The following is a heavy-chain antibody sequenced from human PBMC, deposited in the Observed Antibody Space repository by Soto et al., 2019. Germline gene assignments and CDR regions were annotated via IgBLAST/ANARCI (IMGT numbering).Heavy chain of an antibody. J-gene: IGHJ5*02. CDR1: GNTFTTYS. CDR2: INLAGGST. Sequence: QVQLVQSGAEMKKPGASVNVSCQASGNTFTTYSIHWVRQATGQGLEWMGTINLAGGSTRYKQKFQGRVTMTRDTSTSTVYMELSSLRSEDTAVYYCAREVHVYYYGSGKNWFDPWGQGTLVTVSS. CDR3: AREVHVYYYGSGKNWFDP. D-gene: IGHD3-10*01. V-gene: IGHV1-46*01.